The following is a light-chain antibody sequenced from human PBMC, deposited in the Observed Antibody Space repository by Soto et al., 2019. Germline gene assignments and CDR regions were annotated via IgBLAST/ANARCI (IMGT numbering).Light chain of an antibody. V-gene: IGKV3-20*01. Sequence: ESVLTQSPGTLSLSPGEIATLSCRASQSVSTSFLAWYQLKPGQAPRLLIYGASSRAPGIPDRFSGSGSGTDFTLTISRLEPEDFAVYYCQEYDSSPWTVGQGTKVEIK. CDR3: QEYDSSPWT. CDR1: QSVSTSF. J-gene: IGKJ1*01. CDR2: GAS.